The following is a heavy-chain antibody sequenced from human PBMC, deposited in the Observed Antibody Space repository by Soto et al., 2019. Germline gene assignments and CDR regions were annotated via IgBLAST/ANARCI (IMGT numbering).Heavy chain of an antibody. CDR1: GYTFSNFW. Sequence: PGESLKISCQCSGYTFSNFWIGWVRQLPGKGLEWMGIIYPGDHETRYSPSFHGKVTISADKSINTAYLQWNSLEASDTAFYFCARSPRSSPYFDYRGRGALVTVSS. CDR2: IYPGDHET. J-gene: IGHJ4*02. V-gene: IGHV5-51*01. CDR3: ARSPRSSPYFDY. D-gene: IGHD6-13*01.